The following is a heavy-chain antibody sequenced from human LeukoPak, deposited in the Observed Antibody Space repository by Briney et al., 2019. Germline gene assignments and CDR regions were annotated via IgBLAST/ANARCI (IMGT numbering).Heavy chain of an antibody. J-gene: IGHJ4*02. D-gene: IGHD3-22*01. Sequence: GGSLRLSCAATGFTVSSNYMSWVRQAPGKGLEWGSVIYSGGSTYYADSVKSRFTISRDNSKNTLYLQMNSLRAEHTAVYYCAREAYYYDSSGYYLPDYWGQGTLVTVSS. V-gene: IGHV3-66*01. CDR3: AREAYYYDSSGYYLPDY. CDR1: GFTVSSNY. CDR2: IYSGGST.